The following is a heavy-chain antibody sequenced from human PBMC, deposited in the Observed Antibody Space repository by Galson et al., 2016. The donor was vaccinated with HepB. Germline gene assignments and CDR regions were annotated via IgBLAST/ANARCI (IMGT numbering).Heavy chain of an antibody. D-gene: IGHD1-1*01. V-gene: IGHV3-33*01. CDR2: IWYDEINK. Sequence: SLRLSCAASGYSFSSYGMHWVRQAPGKGLEWVAVIWYDEINKYYADSVKGRVTISRDNSKNTVSLQMNSLRAEDTTVYYCARTTESKPFDLWGRGTLVSVSS. J-gene: IGHJ2*01. CDR1: GYSFSSYG. CDR3: ARTTESKPFDL.